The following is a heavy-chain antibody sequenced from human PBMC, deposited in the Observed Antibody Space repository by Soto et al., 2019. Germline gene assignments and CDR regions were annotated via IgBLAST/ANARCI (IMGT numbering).Heavy chain of an antibody. CDR1: GGSISSGGYS. J-gene: IGHJ4*02. CDR2: IYHSGST. D-gene: IGHD3-10*01. CDR3: ASLGASLLALDY. Sequence: KSSETLSLTCAVSGGSISSGGYSWSWIRQPPGKGLEWIGYIYHSGSTYYNPSLKSRVTISVDRSKNQFSLKLSSVTAADTAVYYCASLGASLLALDYWGQGTLVTVSS. V-gene: IGHV4-30-2*01.